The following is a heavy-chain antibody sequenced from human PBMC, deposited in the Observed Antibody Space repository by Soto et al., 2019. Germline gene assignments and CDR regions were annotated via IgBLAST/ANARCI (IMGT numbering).Heavy chain of an antibody. D-gene: IGHD3-22*01. V-gene: IGHV3-74*01. Sequence: GGSLRLSCAASGFTFSSYWMHWVRQAPGKGLVWVSRINSDGSSTSYADSVKGRFTISRDNAKSSLYLQMNNLKAEDTAFYFCSRATQSYYDTSGYYSYVHWGQGAQVTVSS. CDR2: INSDGSST. J-gene: IGHJ4*02. CDR3: SRATQSYYDTSGYYSYVH. CDR1: GFTFSSYW.